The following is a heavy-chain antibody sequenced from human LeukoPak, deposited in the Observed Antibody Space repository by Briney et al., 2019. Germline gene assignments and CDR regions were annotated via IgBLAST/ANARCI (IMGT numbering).Heavy chain of an antibody. CDR2: ITSGSSTI. CDR3: ARPLRESGYFYFDY. D-gene: IGHD3-3*01. J-gene: IGHJ4*02. V-gene: IGHV3-48*04. Sequence: GGSLRLSCAASGFTFDSYSMSWVRQAPGKGLEWVSYITSGSSTIYYPDSVKGRFTVSRDNAKNSLYLQMNSLRAEDTAVYYCARPLRESGYFYFDYWGQGTLVTVSS. CDR1: GFTFDSYS.